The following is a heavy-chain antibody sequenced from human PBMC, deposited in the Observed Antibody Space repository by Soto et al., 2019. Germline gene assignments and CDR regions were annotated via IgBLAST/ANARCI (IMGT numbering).Heavy chain of an antibody. CDR2: IWYDGSNK. CDR1: GFTFSSYG. Sequence: LRLSCVASGFTFSSYGMHWVRQAPGKGLEWVAVIWYDGSNKYYADSVKGRFTISRDNSKNTLYLQMNSLRAEDTAVYYCARDFPADRRGAFDIWGQGTMVTVSS. D-gene: IGHD2-2*01. CDR3: ARDFPADRRGAFDI. V-gene: IGHV3-33*01. J-gene: IGHJ3*02.